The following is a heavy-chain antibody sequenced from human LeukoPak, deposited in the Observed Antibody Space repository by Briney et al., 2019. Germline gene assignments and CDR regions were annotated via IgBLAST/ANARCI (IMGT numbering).Heavy chain of an antibody. V-gene: IGHV3-21*01. J-gene: IGHJ4*02. Sequence: ETLSLTCTVSGGSISSSSYYWGWIRQPPGKGLEWVSSISSSSSYIYYADSVKGRFTISRDNAKNSLYLQMNSLRAEDTAVYYCARGLRPARYCSGGSCYLYYFDYWGQGTLVTVSS. CDR1: GGSISSSS. CDR2: ISSSSSYI. CDR3: ARGLRPARYCSGGSCYLYYFDY. D-gene: IGHD2-15*01.